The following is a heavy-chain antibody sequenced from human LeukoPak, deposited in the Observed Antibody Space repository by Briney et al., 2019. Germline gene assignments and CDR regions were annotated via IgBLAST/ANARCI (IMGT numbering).Heavy chain of an antibody. V-gene: IGHV3-23*01. CDR3: AKKVGLVSAPLYYFDV. J-gene: IGHJ4*02. CDR2: ISGPGGSW. CDR1: GYTLSVYA. Sequence: VGSLRLSCAPSGYTLSVYATSCVRQAPRERLGCVSAISGPGGSWNYAVSMKGRSTISRDNSKHTLFLQMNSVRAEDTAIYYCAKKVGLVSAPLYYFDVWGQGTLVTVSS. D-gene: IGHD5/OR15-5a*01.